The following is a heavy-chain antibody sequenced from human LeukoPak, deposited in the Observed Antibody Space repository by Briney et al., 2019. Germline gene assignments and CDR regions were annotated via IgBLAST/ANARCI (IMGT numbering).Heavy chain of an antibody. V-gene: IGHV3-21*01. CDR1: GFTFSSYS. D-gene: IGHD3-9*01. CDR2: ISSSSSYI. CDR3: ARGSRYFDWLLFDY. J-gene: IGHJ4*02. Sequence: PGGSLRLSCPASGFTFSSYSMNWVRQAPGKGLEWVSSISSSSSYIYYADSVKGRFTISRDNAKNSLYLQMNSLRAEDTAVYYCARGSRYFDWLLFDYWGQGTLVTVSS.